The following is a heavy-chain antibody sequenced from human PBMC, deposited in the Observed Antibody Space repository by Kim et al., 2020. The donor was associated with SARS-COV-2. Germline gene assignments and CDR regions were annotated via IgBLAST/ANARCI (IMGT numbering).Heavy chain of an antibody. CDR1: GYTFTSYD. J-gene: IGHJ5*02. V-gene: IGHV1-8*01. CDR2: MNPNSGNT. D-gene: IGHD3-3*01. Sequence: ASVKVSCNASGYTFTSYDINWVLQATGQGLEWMGWMNPNSGNTGYAQKLQGRVTMTRNTSISTAYMELSSLRSEDTAVYYCARALERITIFGVVIENPNWFDPWGQGTLVTVSS. CDR3: ARALERITIFGVVIENPNWFDP.